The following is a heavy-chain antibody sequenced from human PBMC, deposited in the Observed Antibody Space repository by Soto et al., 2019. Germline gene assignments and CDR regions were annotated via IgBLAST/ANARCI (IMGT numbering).Heavy chain of an antibody. V-gene: IGHV3-33*01. CDR3: AREGYSSSWYRGYFDD. D-gene: IGHD6-13*01. J-gene: IGHJ4*02. Sequence: QVQLVESGGGVVQPGRSLRLSCAASGFTFSSYGMHWVRQAPGKGLEWVAVIWYDGSNKYYADSVKGRFTISRDNSKNTLYLQMNSLRAEDTAVYYCAREGYSSSWYRGYFDDWGQGTLVTVSS. CDR1: GFTFSSYG. CDR2: IWYDGSNK.